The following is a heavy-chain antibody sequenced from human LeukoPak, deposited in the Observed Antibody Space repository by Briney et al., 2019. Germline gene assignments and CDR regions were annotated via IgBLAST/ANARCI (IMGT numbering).Heavy chain of an antibody. CDR3: ARGPTTVTRAFDY. CDR1: GGSFSIYY. Sequence: SETLSLTCTVSGGSFSIYYWSWIRQPAGKGLEYIGRIYTSGSTNYNPSLKSRVTMSVDTSKSQLSLKLSSVTAADTAVYYCARGPTTVTRAFDYWGQGTLVTVSS. J-gene: IGHJ4*02. D-gene: IGHD4-17*01. CDR2: IYTSGST. V-gene: IGHV4-4*07.